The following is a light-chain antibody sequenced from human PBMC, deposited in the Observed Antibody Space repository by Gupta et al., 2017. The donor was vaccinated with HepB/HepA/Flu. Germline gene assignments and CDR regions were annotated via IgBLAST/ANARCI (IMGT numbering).Light chain of an antibody. CDR1: QCISDW. J-gene: IGKJ1*01. CDR2: RAS. V-gene: IGKV1-5*03. CDR3: QEVSGSSWT. Sequence: DIQMTQSPSTLSASVGDRVTITCRASQCISDWLAWYQQKPGKAPNLLIYRASTLESGVPSRFSGSGSGTEFTLTISSLQPDDFATYYCQEVSGSSWTFGQGTKVEIK.